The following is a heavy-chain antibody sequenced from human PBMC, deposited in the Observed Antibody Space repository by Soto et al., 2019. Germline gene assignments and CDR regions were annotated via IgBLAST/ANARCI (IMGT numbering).Heavy chain of an antibody. CDR3: ARDISNGGWYFVTYYYYGMDV. CDR1: GFTFSSYW. V-gene: IGHV3-7*05. J-gene: IGHJ6*02. CDR2: IKQDGSEK. Sequence: GGSLRLSCAASGFTFSSYWMSWVRQAPGKGLEWVANIKQDGSEKYYVDSVKGRFTISRDNAKNSLYLQMNSLRAEDTAVYYCARDISNGGWYFVTYYYYGMDVWGQGTTVTVSS. D-gene: IGHD6-19*01.